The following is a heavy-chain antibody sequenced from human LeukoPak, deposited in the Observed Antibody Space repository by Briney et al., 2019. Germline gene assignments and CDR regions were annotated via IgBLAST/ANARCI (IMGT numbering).Heavy chain of an antibody. V-gene: IGHV1-2*02. Sequence: ASVKVSCKASGYTFTGYYMHWVRQAPGQGLERMGWINPNSGGTNYAQKFQGRVTMTRDTSISTAYMELSRLRSDDTAVYYCASADYGDYPDFDYWGQGTLVTVSS. CDR2: INPNSGGT. D-gene: IGHD4-17*01. J-gene: IGHJ4*02. CDR3: ASADYGDYPDFDY. CDR1: GYTFTGYY.